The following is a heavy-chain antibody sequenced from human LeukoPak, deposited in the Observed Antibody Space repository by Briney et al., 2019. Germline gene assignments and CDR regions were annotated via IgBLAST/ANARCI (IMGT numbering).Heavy chain of an antibody. J-gene: IGHJ3*02. D-gene: IGHD3-16*01. CDR2: LYSSGTT. CDR3: ARDGGNDAFDI. Sequence: SETLSLTCSVSGGSISGYYWTWVRQPAGKGLEWIGRLYSSGTTNYNPSLKSRVTMSVDRSKTQFSLKLRSVTAADTAVYYCARDGGNDAFDIWGQGTMVTVSS. V-gene: IGHV4-4*07. CDR1: GGSISGYY.